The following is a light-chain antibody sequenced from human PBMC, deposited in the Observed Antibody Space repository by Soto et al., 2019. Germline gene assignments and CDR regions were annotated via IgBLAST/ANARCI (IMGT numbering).Light chain of an antibody. J-gene: IGKJ2*01. Sequence: EIVLTQSPGTLSLSPGERATLSCRASQSVSSSYLAWYQQKPGQAPRLLIYGASSRATGIPDRFSGSGSGTAFTLTISRLETEDFAVYYCQHYGSSPYTFGQGTKLEIK. CDR2: GAS. CDR1: QSVSSSY. CDR3: QHYGSSPYT. V-gene: IGKV3-20*01.